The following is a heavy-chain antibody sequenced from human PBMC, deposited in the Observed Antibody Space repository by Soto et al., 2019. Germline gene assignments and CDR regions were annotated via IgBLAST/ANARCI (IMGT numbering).Heavy chain of an antibody. CDR3: AREVQVHTPAFVY. CDR2: ISPMFGAA. D-gene: IGHD3-10*01. Sequence: QVQLVQAGAEMKKPGSSVKVSCQSSGGTFNTYAMNWVRQAPGQGPEWMGDISPMFGAANYAPKFQGRVTLTPVVSTRTSYMQLSSFTSEDTALYFCAREVQVHTPAFVYWGQGTLVTVSS. CDR1: GGTFNTYA. J-gene: IGHJ4*02. V-gene: IGHV1-69*19.